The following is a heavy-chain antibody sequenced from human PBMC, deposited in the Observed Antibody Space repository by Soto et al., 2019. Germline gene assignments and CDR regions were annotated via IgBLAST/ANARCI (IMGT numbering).Heavy chain of an antibody. Sequence: SENLSLTFSVSGGSMSEYFWSWIRQSPGKGLEWIGYIYYLGSTDYNPSLKSRVTISVDTSKRQFSLRLTSVTAADTAVYYCARDGYDGSGSPYPAYWGPVTQSTVS. CDR1: GGSMSEYF. V-gene: IGHV4-59*01. CDR3: ARDGYDGSGSPYPAY. CDR2: IYYLGST. D-gene: IGHD3-10*01. J-gene: IGHJ1*01.